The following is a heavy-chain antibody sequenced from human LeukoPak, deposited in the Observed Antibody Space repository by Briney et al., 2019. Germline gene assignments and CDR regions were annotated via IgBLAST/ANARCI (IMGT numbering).Heavy chain of an antibody. D-gene: IGHD1-26*01. CDR1: GGSISSYY. Sequence: SETLSLTCTVSGGSISSYYWSWIRQPPGKGLEWIGYIYYSGSTNYNPSLKSRVTISVDTSKNQFSLKLSSVTAADTAVYYCARGVVGATRSDAFDIWGQGTMVTVSS. V-gene: IGHV4-59*12. CDR3: ARGVVGATRSDAFDI. J-gene: IGHJ3*02. CDR2: IYYSGST.